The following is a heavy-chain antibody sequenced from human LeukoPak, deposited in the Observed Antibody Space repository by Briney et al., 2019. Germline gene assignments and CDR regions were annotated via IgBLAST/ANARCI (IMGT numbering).Heavy chain of an antibody. V-gene: IGHV4-59*01. J-gene: IGHJ4*02. CDR2: IYYSGST. CDR3: ASGRYYFDY. Sequence: SETLSLTCTVSGGSISSYYWSWIRQPPGKGLEWIGYIYYSGSTNYNPSLKSRVTISVDTSKNQFSLKLSSVTAADTAVYYCASGRYYFDYWGQGTLVTVSS. CDR1: GGSISSYY.